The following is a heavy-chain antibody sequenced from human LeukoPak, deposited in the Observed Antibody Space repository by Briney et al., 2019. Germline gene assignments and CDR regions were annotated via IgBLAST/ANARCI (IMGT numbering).Heavy chain of an antibody. V-gene: IGHV4-59*11. CDR1: GGSIRSHH. Sequence: SETLSLTCTVSGGSIRSHHWSWIRQPPGKGLEWIGYIYYNGSTNYNPSLKSRATISVDTSKNQFSLKLSSVTAADTAVYYCARDRGDYDSSGDYGDSDYWGQGALVTVSS. CDR2: IYYNGST. CDR3: ARDRGDYDSSGDYGDSDY. D-gene: IGHD3-22*01. J-gene: IGHJ4*02.